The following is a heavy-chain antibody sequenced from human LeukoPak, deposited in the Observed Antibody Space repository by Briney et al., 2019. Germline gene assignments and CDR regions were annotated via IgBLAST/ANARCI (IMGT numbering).Heavy chain of an antibody. J-gene: IGHJ4*02. D-gene: IGHD6-13*01. V-gene: IGHV4-30-2*01. CDR3: GRGGIAAAASGIDY. Sequence: SETLSLTCAVSGGSISSGGYSWSWIRQPPGKGLEWIGYIYQNGNTYYNPSLKSRVTISVDRSKNQFSLNLSSVTAADTAVYYCGRGGIAAAASGIDYWGQGTLVAVSS. CDR1: GGSISSGGYS. CDR2: IYQNGNT.